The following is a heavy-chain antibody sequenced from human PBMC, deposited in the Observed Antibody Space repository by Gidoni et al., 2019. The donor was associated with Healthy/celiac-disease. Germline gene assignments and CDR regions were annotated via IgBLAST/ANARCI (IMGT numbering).Heavy chain of an antibody. V-gene: IGHV3-23*01. Sequence: EVQLLESGGGLVQPGGSLRLSCAASGFTFSSYAMSWVRQAPGTGLGWVSAISGSGGSTYYADSVKGRFTISRDNSKNTLYLQMNSLRAEDTAVYYCAKAGIIITFGGVIVHDAFDIWGQGTMVTVSS. D-gene: IGHD3-16*02. CDR2: ISGSGGST. J-gene: IGHJ3*02. CDR3: AKAGIIITFGGVIVHDAFDI. CDR1: GFTFSSYA.